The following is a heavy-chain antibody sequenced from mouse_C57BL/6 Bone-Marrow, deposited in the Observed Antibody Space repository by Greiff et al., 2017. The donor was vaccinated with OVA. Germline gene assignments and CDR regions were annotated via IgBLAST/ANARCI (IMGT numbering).Heavy chain of an antibody. V-gene: IGHV1-81*01. J-gene: IGHJ1*03. CDR1: GYPFTSSG. Sequence: QVQLQQSGAELARPGASVKLSCKASGYPFTSSGISWVKQRTGQGLEWIGEIYPRSGNTYYNEKFKGKATLTADKSSSTAYMELRSLTSEDAAVYFCAREYYGSSYEWYFDVWGKGTTVTVSS. D-gene: IGHD1-1*01. CDR2: IYPRSGNT. CDR3: AREYYGSSYEWYFDV.